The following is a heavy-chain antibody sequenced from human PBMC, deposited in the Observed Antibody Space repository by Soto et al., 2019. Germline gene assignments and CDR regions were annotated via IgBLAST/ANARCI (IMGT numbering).Heavy chain of an antibody. CDR3: AIEGYNFGPFDY. CDR2: ISYSGTT. V-gene: IGHV4-59*01. Sequence: SETLSLTCTVSGGSLSSYYWSWIRRPPGMGLEWIASISYSGTTNYNSSLKSRVTISIDTSKNQFSLKFNSVTAADTAVYYCAIEGYNFGPFDYLGQEALVTVSS. J-gene: IGHJ4*02. CDR1: GGSLSSYY. D-gene: IGHD5-18*01.